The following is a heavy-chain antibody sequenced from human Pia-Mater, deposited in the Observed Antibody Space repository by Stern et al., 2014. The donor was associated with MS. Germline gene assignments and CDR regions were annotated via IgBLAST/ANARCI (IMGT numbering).Heavy chain of an antibody. J-gene: IGHJ6*02. CDR1: GYTFTGYY. CDR2: INPNRGGT. CDR3: ARSNYCSGGSCYYYYGMDV. Sequence: QVQLVQSGAEVKKPGASVKVSCKASGYTFTGYYMHWVRQAPGQGLEWMGRINPNRGGTNYAQKFQGSVTMTRDTSISTAYMELSRLRSDDTAVYYCARSNYCSGGSCYYYYGMDVWGQGTTVTVSS. V-gene: IGHV1-2*06. D-gene: IGHD2-15*01.